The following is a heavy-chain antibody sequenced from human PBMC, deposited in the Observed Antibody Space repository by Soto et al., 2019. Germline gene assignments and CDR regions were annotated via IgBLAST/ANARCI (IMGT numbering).Heavy chain of an antibody. CDR3: AIIKWGLNYYKGMDV. D-gene: IGHD3-10*01. V-gene: IGHV1-2*02. CDR2: KNPKTAAR. Sequence: QVQLVQSGAEVKKSGASVKVSCKPSGYSFSDYFIQWVRQAPGQGLEWVAWKNPKTAARNYAKKLQGRVRPTWDTSSTTAYMDETTLRPDETAVYYCAIIKWGLNYYKGMDVWGQGPTVIVSS. J-gene: IGHJ6*02. CDR1: GYSFSDYF.